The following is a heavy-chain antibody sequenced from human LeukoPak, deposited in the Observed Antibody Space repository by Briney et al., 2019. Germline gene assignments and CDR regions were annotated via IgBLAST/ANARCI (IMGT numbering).Heavy chain of an antibody. Sequence: GGSLRLSCAASGCTFSSYSMSWVRQAPGKGLEWVSSISSSSSYIYYADSVKGRFTISRDNAKNSLYLQMNSLRAEDTAVYYCARGLRSWSGYYFPDYFDYWGQGTLVTVSS. D-gene: IGHD3-3*01. V-gene: IGHV3-21*01. CDR2: ISSSSSYI. J-gene: IGHJ4*02. CDR3: ARGLRSWSGYYFPDYFDY. CDR1: GCTFSSYS.